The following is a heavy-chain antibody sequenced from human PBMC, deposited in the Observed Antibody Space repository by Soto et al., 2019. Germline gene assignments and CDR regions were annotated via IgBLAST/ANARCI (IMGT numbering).Heavy chain of an antibody. CDR1: GFIFSNYG. Sequence: QVQLVESGGGVVQPGTSLTLSCSASGFIFSNYGMHWVRQAPGKGLEWVSIISYDGSRKHYVDSVKGRFTISRDNSKNTLDLQMKSLRAEDTAVYYCAKDIHPCRDTYHYGADYWGQGTLVAVSS. CDR3: AKDIHPCRDTYHYGADY. V-gene: IGHV3-30*18. D-gene: IGHD5-12*01. J-gene: IGHJ4*02. CDR2: ISYDGSRK.